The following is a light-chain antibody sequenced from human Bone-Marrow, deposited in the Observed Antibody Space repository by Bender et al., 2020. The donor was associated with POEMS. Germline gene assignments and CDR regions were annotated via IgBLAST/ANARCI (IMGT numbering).Light chain of an antibody. CDR1: SSNIGAHA. V-gene: IGLV1-44*01. Sequence: QSVLTQPPSASGTPGQRVTISCSGGSSNIGAHAVNWYQHLPGTAPKLLIYSSHRRPSEVPDRFSGSRSGTSASLAISGLQSEDKADYYCTSYGGSNNLVFGGGTRLTVL. CDR3: TSYGGSNNLV. J-gene: IGLJ3*02. CDR2: SSH.